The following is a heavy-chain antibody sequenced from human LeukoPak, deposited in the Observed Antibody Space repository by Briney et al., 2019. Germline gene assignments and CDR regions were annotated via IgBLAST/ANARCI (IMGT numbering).Heavy chain of an antibody. CDR1: GFTFSSYR. J-gene: IGHJ6*04. Sequence: GGSLRLSCAASGFTFSSYRMNWVRQAPGKGLEWVAYIKQDGSEIYYVDSVKGRFTISRDNAKNSLYLQMNSLRAEDTAVYYCERAVRFGVFLEYYGMDVWGKGTMVTVS. CDR2: IKQDGSEI. V-gene: IGHV3-7*03. CDR3: ERAVRFGVFLEYYGMDV. D-gene: IGHD3-10*01.